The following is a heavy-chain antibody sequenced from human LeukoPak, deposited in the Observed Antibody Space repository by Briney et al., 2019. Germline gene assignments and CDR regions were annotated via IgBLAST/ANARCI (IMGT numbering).Heavy chain of an antibody. V-gene: IGHV1-69*04. CDR2: IIPILCIP. CDR1: GGTFSHYS. CDR3: ARDDTTYYDFWSGYKPLDY. D-gene: IGHD3-3*01. J-gene: IGHJ4*02. Sequence: SVTVPYLPSGGTFSHYSLRWVHPAAGKGLEWMERIIPILCIPNLAQKFQDRVTITADKSTSTAYVELSSLRAEDTAVYYCARDDTTYYDFWSGYKPLDYWGQGTLVTVSS.